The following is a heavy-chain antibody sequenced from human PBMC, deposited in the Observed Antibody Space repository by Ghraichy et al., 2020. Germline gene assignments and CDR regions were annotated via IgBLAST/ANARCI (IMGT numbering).Heavy chain of an antibody. CDR3: AKDPGETVHGYYMDV. V-gene: IGHV3-30*02. Sequence: LSLTCATSGFTFSDHGMHWVCQAPGKGLEWVAFVYYNGGNQHYSDSVKGRFTISRDNTKSTLYLQMNSLRPEDTAVYYCAKDPGETVHGYYMDVWGKGTAVSVTS. CDR2: VYYNGGNQ. D-gene: IGHD4-17*01. J-gene: IGHJ6*03. CDR1: GFTFSDHG.